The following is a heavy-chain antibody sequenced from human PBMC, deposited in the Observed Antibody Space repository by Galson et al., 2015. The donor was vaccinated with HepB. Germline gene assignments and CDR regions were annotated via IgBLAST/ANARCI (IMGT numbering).Heavy chain of an antibody. V-gene: IGHV3-9*01. J-gene: IGHJ4*02. CDR3: AKGMITFGGVIVPIDY. Sequence: LRLSCAASGFTFNEYAMHWVRQAPGKGLEWVSGISWNSGSIGYADSVKGRFTISRDNAKNSLYLQMNSLRAEDTALYYCAKGMITFGGVIVPIDYWGQGALVTVSS. CDR2: ISWNSGSI. D-gene: IGHD3-16*02. CDR1: GFTFNEYA.